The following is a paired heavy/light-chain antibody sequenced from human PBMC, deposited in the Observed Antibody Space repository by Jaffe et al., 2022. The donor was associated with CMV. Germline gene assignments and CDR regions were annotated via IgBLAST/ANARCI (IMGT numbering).Heavy chain of an antibody. Sequence: EVHLVESGGGLVKPGGSLRVSCAASGFTFSDAWMSWVRQAPGKGLEWVGRIKSKTDGGTPDYAAPVKGRFTISRDDSKNTLYLQMNSLKTEDTAVYYCAAVGGYVWNDLDYWGQGTLVTVSS. CDR1: GFTFSDAW. CDR2: IKSKTDGGTP. V-gene: IGHV3-15*01. CDR3: AAVGGYVWNDLDY. D-gene: IGHD1-1*01. J-gene: IGHJ4*02.
Light chain of an antibody. CDR2: TLS. CDR1: QSLLDRDDGDTY. V-gene: IGKV2-40*01. Sequence: DIVMTQTPLSLPVTPGEPASISCRSSQSLLDRDDGDTYLDWYLQKPGQSPQLLIYTLSYRASGVPDRFSGSGSGTDFTLKISRVEAEDVGVYYCLQRIEFPYTFGQGTKLEIK. CDR3: LQRIEFPYT. J-gene: IGKJ2*01.